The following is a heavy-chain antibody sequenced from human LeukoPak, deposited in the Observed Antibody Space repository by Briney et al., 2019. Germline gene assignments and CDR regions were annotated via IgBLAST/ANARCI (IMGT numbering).Heavy chain of an antibody. D-gene: IGHD2-15*01. CDR2: IYTSGST. CDR1: GGSISSYY. Sequence: PSETLSLTCTVAGGSISSYYWSWIRQPAGKGLEWIGRIYTSGSTNYNPSLKSRVSISLDASKNQFSLKLSSVTAADTAVYYCTREGSRNWFDPWGQGTLVTVSS. CDR3: TREGSRNWFDP. J-gene: IGHJ5*02. V-gene: IGHV4-4*07.